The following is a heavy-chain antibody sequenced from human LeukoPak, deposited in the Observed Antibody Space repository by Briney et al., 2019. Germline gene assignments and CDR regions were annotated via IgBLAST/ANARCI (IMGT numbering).Heavy chain of an antibody. V-gene: IGHV3-9*01. J-gene: IGHJ5*02. CDR3: VKDLMRDRWFGES. CDR2: ISWNSGSI. D-gene: IGHD3-10*01. Sequence: GGSLRLSCAASGFTFDDYAMHWVRQAPGKGLEWVSGISWNSGSIGYADSVKGRFTISRDTSRNTLYLQMNSLRLEDTAIYYCVKDLMRDRWFGESWGQGTLVTVSS. CDR1: GFTFDDYA.